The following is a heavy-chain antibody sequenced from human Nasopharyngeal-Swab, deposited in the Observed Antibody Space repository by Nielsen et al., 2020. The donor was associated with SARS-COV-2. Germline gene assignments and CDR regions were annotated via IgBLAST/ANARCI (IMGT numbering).Heavy chain of an antibody. J-gene: IGHJ6*03. CDR3: TTVRGWYLRPDYYYYYYMDV. Sequence: GESLKISCAASGFTFINAWMSWVRQAPGKGLEWVGRIKSKTDGGTTDYAAPVKGRFTISRDDSKNTLYLQMNSLKTEDTAVYYCTTVRGWYLRPDYYYYYYMDVWGKGTTVTVSS. D-gene: IGHD6-19*01. V-gene: IGHV3-15*01. CDR1: GFTFINAW. CDR2: IKSKTDGGTT.